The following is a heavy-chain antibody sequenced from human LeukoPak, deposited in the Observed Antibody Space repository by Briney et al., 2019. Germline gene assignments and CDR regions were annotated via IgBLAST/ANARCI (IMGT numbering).Heavy chain of an antibody. CDR2: IYSGGST. D-gene: IGHD5-12*01. V-gene: IGHV3-66*01. CDR1: GFTVSSNY. J-gene: IGHJ6*02. CDR3: ARDLATGYGMDV. Sequence: GGSLRLSCAASGFTVSSNYMSWVRQAPGKGLEWVSVIYSGGSTYYADSVKGRFTISRDNSMNTLYLQMNSLRAEDTAVYYCARDLATGYGMDVWGQGTTVTVSS.